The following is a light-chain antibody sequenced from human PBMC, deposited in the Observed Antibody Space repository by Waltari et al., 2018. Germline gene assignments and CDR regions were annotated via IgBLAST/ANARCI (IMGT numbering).Light chain of an antibody. V-gene: IGKV4-1*01. CDR3: QQYYSTPFT. CDR2: WAS. Sequence: DIVMTQSPDSLAVSLGGGATINCTSSQSVLYNSKSNNYLGCYNQKPGKPPKLLIYWASTRESGVPDRFSGSGSGTDFTLTISSLQAEDVAVYYCQQYYSTPFTFGPGTKVDIK. J-gene: IGKJ3*01. CDR1: QSVLYNSKSNNY.